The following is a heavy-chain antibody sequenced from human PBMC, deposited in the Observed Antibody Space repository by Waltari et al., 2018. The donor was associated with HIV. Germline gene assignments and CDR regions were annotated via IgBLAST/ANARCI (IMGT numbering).Heavy chain of an antibody. CDR1: GGSISSSSYY. D-gene: IGHD6-19*01. V-gene: IGHV4-39*01. Sequence: QLQLQESGPGLVKPSETLSLTCTVSGGSISSSSYYWGWIRQPPGKGLEWIGSIYYSGSTYYNPSLKSRVTISVDTSKNQFSLKLSSVTAADTAVYYCARLSPLYSSGGGWFDPWGQGTLVTVSS. J-gene: IGHJ5*02. CDR2: IYYSGST. CDR3: ARLSPLYSSGGGWFDP.